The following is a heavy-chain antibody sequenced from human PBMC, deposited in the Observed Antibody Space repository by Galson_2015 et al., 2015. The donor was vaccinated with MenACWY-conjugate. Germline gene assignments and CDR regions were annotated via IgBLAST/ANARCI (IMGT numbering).Heavy chain of an antibody. CDR1: GFTFSSYW. J-gene: IGHJ5*02. D-gene: IGHD6-13*01. Sequence: SLRLSCAASGFTFSSYWMHWVRQGPGKGLVWVSRINSDRSSTNYADSVKGRFTISRDNAKNTLYLQMNSLRAEDTAVYYCARGGQGLAAAEDNWFDPWGQGTLVTVSS. CDR2: INSDRSST. CDR3: ARGGQGLAAAEDNWFDP. V-gene: IGHV3-74*01.